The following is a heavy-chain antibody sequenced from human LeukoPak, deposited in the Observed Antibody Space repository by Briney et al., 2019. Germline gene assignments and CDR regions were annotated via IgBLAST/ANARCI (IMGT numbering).Heavy chain of an antibody. CDR3: ARAGAVVVKGTNWFDP. CDR1: GGSFSGYY. J-gene: IGHJ5*02. Sequence: TSETLSLTCAVYGGSFSGYYWSWIRQPPGKGLEWIGEINHSGSTNYNPSLKSRVTISVDKSKNQFSLKLSSVTAADTAVYYCARAGAVVVKGTNWFDPWGQGTLVTVSS. CDR2: INHSGST. V-gene: IGHV4-34*01. D-gene: IGHD3-22*01.